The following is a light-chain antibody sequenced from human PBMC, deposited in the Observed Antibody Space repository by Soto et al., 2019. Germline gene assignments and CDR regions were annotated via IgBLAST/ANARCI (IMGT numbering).Light chain of an antibody. J-gene: IGLJ3*02. Sequence: QSVLTQPPSMSAAPGQMVAISCSGTSSNIGDNSVSWYQHFPGTAPKVLIYDNNRRTSGIPDRFSGSKSGTSATLTIIGLQTGDEADYYCATWDSALSAGVFGGGTQLTVL. CDR2: DNN. CDR1: SSNIGDNS. V-gene: IGLV1-51*01. CDR3: ATWDSALSAGV.